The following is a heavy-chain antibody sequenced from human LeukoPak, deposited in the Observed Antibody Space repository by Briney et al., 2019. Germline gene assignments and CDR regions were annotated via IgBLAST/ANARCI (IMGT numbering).Heavy chain of an antibody. Sequence: GGSLRLSCAASGFTFSDHYMDWVRQAPGKGLEWVGRTRNKANSYTTEYAASVKGRFTISRDDSKNSLYLQMNSLKTEDTAVYYCARGPKGYYYDSSGHDAFDIWGQGTMVTVSS. J-gene: IGHJ3*02. V-gene: IGHV3-72*01. D-gene: IGHD3-22*01. CDR2: TRNKANSYTT. CDR3: ARGPKGYYYDSSGHDAFDI. CDR1: GFTFSDHY.